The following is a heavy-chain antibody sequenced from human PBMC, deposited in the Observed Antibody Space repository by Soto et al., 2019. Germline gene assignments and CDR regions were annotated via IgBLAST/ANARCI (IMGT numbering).Heavy chain of an antibody. CDR3: ARGVGNFYYAMDV. CDR2: IWYDGNDK. Sequence: QVQLVESGGGVVQPGRSLRLSCAASGFTFSSYGMHWVRQSPGKGLEWVAVIWYDGNDKYYADSVKGRFTISRDNSRNPLFLQMSSLRAEDTAVYYCARGVGNFYYAMDVWGQGTTVTVSS. J-gene: IGHJ6*02. CDR1: GFTFSSYG. V-gene: IGHV3-33*01. D-gene: IGHD7-27*01.